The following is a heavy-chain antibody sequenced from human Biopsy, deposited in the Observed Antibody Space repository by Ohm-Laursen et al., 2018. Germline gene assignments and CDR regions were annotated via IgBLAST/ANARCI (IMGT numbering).Heavy chain of an antibody. J-gene: IGHJ4*02. V-gene: IGHV3-53*01. D-gene: IGHD5-18*01. CDR2: IYTGGTT. CDR3: ARSLPDCISSISYLPWED. CDR1: GFTVSRNY. Sequence: GSLRLSCAASGFTVSRNYMSWVRQAPGKGLEWVSVIYTGGTTYYSDSVKGRFTITRDNSKNILSLQMNSLRDEDTAVYFCARSLPDCISSISYLPWEDWGQGTPVTVSS.